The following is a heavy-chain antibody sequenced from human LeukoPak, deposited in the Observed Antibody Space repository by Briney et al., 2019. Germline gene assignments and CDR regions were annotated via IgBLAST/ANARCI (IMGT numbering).Heavy chain of an antibody. D-gene: IGHD3-22*01. V-gene: IGHV4-39*01. Sequence: SETLSLTCTVSGGSISSSSYYWGWIRQPPGKGLEWIGSIYYSGSTYYNPSLKSRVTISVDTSKNQFSLKLSSVTAADTAVYYCARYYYDSSGYAIYYYYMDVWGKGTTVTISS. CDR2: IYYSGST. J-gene: IGHJ6*03. CDR3: ARYYYDSSGYAIYYYYMDV. CDR1: GGSISSSSYY.